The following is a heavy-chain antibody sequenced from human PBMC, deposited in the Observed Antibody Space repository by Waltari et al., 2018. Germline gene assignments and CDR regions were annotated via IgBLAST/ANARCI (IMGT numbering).Heavy chain of an antibody. CDR1: GFAFANYG. Sequence: EVRLVESGGGLVPPGGSLRLSCAASGFAFANYGMSWVRQAPGKGLECVSSISGSGGTTYYADSVKGRFTMSKDNSKNTLFLQMNSLRVDDTADYYCAKSSGSYYEVFDYWGRGTLVTVSS. CDR2: ISGSGGTT. D-gene: IGHD1-26*01. CDR3: AKSSGSYYEVFDY. J-gene: IGHJ4*02. V-gene: IGHV3-23*04.